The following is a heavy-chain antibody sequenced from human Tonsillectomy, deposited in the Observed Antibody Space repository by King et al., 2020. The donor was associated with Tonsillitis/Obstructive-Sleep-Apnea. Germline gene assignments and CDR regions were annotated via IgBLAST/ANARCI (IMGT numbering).Heavy chain of an antibody. CDR3: VIDSLGWSFDL. D-gene: IGHD5-12*01. J-gene: IGHJ2*01. CDR1: GLTFSSYE. CDR2: ISSSGSI. Sequence: VQLVESGGGLVQPGGSLRLSCAAAGLTFSSYEMNWVRQAPGKGLEWVSYISSSGSIYYADSVKGRFTISRDNAKNSLYLQMNSLRAEDTAVYYCVIDSLGWSFDLWGRGTLVSVSS. V-gene: IGHV3-48*03.